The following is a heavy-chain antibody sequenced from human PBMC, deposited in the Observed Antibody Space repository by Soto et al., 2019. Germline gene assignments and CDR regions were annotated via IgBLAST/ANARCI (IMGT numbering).Heavy chain of an antibody. D-gene: IGHD1-1*01. J-gene: IGHJ4*02. Sequence: VQLVESGGGLVQPGGSSRLSCFASGFAFDSYWMHWVRQAPVQGLEWVARISDDAARIDYATSVKGRFTIARDNAQNTLFLEMKDLRGDDTGIYYCTRGPRPSSTGTGAFWGRGVLVAVSS. V-gene: IGHV3-74*01. CDR2: ISDDAARI. CDR3: TRGPRPSSTGTGAF. CDR1: GFAFDSYW.